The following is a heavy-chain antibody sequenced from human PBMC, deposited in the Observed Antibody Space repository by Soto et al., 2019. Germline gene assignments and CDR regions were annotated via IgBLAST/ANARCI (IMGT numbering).Heavy chain of an antibody. J-gene: IGHJ6*02. D-gene: IGHD3-10*01. CDR1: GFTVSSNY. CDR3: ARDSQRFGELNYYYGMDV. Sequence: GGSLRLSCAASGFTVSSNYMSWVRQAPGKGLEWVSVIYSGGSTYYADSVKGRFTISRDNSKNTLYLQMNSLRAEDTAVYYCARDSQRFGELNYYYGMDVWGQGTTVTVSS. V-gene: IGHV3-53*01. CDR2: IYSGGST.